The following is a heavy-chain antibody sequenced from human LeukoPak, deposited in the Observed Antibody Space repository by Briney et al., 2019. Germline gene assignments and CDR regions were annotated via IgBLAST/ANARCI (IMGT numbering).Heavy chain of an antibody. CDR3: ARDGESGVKVPAANWFDP. D-gene: IGHD2-2*01. J-gene: IGHJ5*02. V-gene: IGHV3-7*01. Sequence: GGSLRLSCAASGFTFSSYWMSWVRQAPGKGLEWVANIKQDGSEKYYVDSVKGRFTISRDNAKNSLYLQMNSLRAEDTAVYYCARDGESGVKVPAANWFDPWGQGTLVTVSS. CDR1: GFTFSSYW. CDR2: IKQDGSEK.